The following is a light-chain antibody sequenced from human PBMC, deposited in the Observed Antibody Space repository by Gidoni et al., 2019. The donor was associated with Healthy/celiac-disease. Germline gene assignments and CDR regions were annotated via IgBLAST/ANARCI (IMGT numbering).Light chain of an antibody. CDR2: QDS. J-gene: IGLJ2*01. CDR1: KLGDKY. CDR3: QAWDSSTGVV. Sequence: SYELTQRPSVSVSPGQTASITCSGDKLGDKYACWYQQKPGKSSVLVIYQDSKRPSGIPERFSGSNSGKTATLTISGTQAMDEADYYCQAWDSSTGVVFGGGTKLTVL. V-gene: IGLV3-1*01.